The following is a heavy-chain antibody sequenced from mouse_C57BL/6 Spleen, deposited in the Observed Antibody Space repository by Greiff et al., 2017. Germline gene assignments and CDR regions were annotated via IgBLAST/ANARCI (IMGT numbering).Heavy chain of an antibody. D-gene: IGHD2-4*01. CDR2: IDPEDGET. J-gene: IGHJ3*01. CDR3: ARGAYEYEGAWFAY. CDR1: GFNIKDYY. V-gene: IGHV14-2*01. Sequence: DVQLQESGAELVKPGASVKLSCTASGFNIKDYYMHWVKQRTEQGLEWIGRIDPEDGETKYAPTFQGKATIKADTSSNTAYLQLSSLTSEDTAVYYCARGAYEYEGAWFAYWGQGTLVTVSA.